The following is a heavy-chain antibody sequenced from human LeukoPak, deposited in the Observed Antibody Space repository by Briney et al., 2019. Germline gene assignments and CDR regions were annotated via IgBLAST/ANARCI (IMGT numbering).Heavy chain of an antibody. CDR3: ARGGNHGDYWYFDL. J-gene: IGHJ2*01. CDR2: IKQDGSEK. D-gene: IGHD4-17*01. Sequence: GGSLRPSCSASEFTFSNFWMSWVRQAPGKGPEWVANIKQDGSEKYYVDSVKGRFTISRDNAETSLHLQMNSLRAEDTAVYYCARGGNHGDYWYFDLWGRGTLVTVFS. V-gene: IGHV3-7*01. CDR1: EFTFSNFW.